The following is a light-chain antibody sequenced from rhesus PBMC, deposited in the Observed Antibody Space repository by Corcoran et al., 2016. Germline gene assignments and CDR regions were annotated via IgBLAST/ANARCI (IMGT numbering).Light chain of an antibody. CDR3: QQYNSRPCS. Sequence: DIQMTQSPSSPSASVGDTVTITCRASQSIRNWLAWYQQKPGKAPKLLIYKASSLQSGVPSRFSGSGSGTEFTHTISRLQSEDIATYYCQQYNSRPCSFGQGTKVEIK. CDR1: QSIRNW. J-gene: IGKJ2*01. V-gene: IGKV1-22*01. CDR2: KAS.